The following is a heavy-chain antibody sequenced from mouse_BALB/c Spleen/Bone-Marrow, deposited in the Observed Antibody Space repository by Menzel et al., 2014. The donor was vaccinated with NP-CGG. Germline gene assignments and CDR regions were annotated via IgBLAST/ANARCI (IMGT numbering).Heavy chain of an antibody. CDR3: AEAGYDGCPWDFDD. V-gene: IGHV5-15*02. D-gene: IGHD2-3*01. CDR2: IGNLAYSI. CDR1: GFTFSDYG. Sequence: EVLLVEPGGGLVQPGGSRKLSCAASGFTFSDYGMACVRSASGTGPEWVAFIGNLAYSIYYADTVTGRFTITRENAKNTLYLEISSLMSEDTAMYYCAEAGYDGCPWDFDDWGAGTTVTVSS. J-gene: IGHJ1*01.